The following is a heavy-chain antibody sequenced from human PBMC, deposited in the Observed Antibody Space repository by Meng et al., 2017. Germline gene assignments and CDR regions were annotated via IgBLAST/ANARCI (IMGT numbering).Heavy chain of an antibody. CDR2: SNAGYGNT. D-gene: IGHD2-15*01. J-gene: IGHJ3*02. Sequence: ASVKVSCKASGYTFTSYAMHWVRQAPGQRLDWMGWSNAGYGNTKYSKEFQGRVTITRDTSASTAYMELSSLRSEDTAVYYCARGDIVVVVAATSPRSAFDIWGQGTMVTVSS. V-gene: IGHV1-3*02. CDR3: ARGDIVVVVAATSPRSAFDI. CDR1: GYTFTSYA.